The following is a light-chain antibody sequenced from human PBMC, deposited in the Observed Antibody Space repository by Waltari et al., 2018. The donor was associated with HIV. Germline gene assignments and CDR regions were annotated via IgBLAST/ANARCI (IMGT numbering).Light chain of an antibody. Sequence: QSALTQPASVSGSPGQSITISCPGPSSDVGSYNLLLWYQQHPGKAPELMIYEVTKRPSGVSNRFSGSKSGNTASLTISGLQAEDEADYYCCSYAGSSTPYVFGTGTKVTVL. CDR1: SSDVGSYNL. CDR3: CSYAGSSTPYV. CDR2: EVT. V-gene: IGLV2-23*02. J-gene: IGLJ1*01.